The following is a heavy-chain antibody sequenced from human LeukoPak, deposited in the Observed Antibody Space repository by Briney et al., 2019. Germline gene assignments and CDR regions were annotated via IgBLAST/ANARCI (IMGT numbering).Heavy chain of an antibody. J-gene: IGHJ4*02. CDR3: ARESPAFDY. CDR1: GFTFSRFA. Sequence: PGASLRLSCVDSGFTFSRFAMSWVRQAPGKGLEWVSTISSSGSTTYYVDSVKGRFTISRDNSRNTLYLQMNSLRGEDTAVYYCARESPAFDYWGQGTLVTVS. CDR2: ISSSGSTT. V-gene: IGHV3-23*01.